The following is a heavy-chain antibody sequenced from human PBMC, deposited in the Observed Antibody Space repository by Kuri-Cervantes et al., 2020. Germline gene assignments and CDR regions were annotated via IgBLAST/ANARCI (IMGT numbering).Heavy chain of an antibody. V-gene: IGHV3-30*18. Sequence: GGSLRLSCAASGLTFSSYGMHWVRQAPGKGLEWVAVISYDGSNKYYADSVKGRFTISRDNSKNTLYLQMNSLRAEDTAVYYCAKGGSYFNYYGMDVWGQGTTVTVSS. CDR3: AKGGSYFNYYGMDV. CDR2: ISYDGSNK. CDR1: GLTFSSYG. J-gene: IGHJ6*02. D-gene: IGHD1-26*01.